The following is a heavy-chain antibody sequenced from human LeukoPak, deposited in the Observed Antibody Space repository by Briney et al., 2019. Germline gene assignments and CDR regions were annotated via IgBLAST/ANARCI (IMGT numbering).Heavy chain of an antibody. V-gene: IGHV4-39*07. Sequence: SETLSLTCTVSGGSISSSSYYWGWIRQPPGKGLEWIGSIYYSGSTYYNPSLKSRVTISVDTSKNQFSLKLSSVTAADTAVYYCARCFVTALWFGELPEAWFDPWGQGTLVTVSS. D-gene: IGHD3-10*01. CDR1: GGSISSSSYY. CDR3: ARCFVTALWFGELPEAWFDP. CDR2: IYYSGST. J-gene: IGHJ5*02.